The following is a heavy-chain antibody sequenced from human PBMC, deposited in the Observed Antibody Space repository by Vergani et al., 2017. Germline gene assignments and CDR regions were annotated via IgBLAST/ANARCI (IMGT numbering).Heavy chain of an antibody. D-gene: IGHD3-22*01. CDR1: GGSLSGYY. Sequence: QMQLQQWGAGLLKPSETLSLTCAVYGGSLSGYYWGWVRQPPGKGLEWIGEIYHSGSTNYNPSLKSRVTISVDKSKNQFSLKLSSVTAADTAVYYCASNGYYCLDYWGRGTLVTVSS. CDR3: ASNGYYCLDY. J-gene: IGHJ4*02. CDR2: IYHSGST. V-gene: IGHV4-34*01.